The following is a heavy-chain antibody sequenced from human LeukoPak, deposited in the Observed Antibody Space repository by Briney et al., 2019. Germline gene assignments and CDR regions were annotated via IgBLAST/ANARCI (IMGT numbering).Heavy chain of an antibody. J-gene: IGHJ4*02. Sequence: ASVKVSCKASGGTFSSYAISWVRQASGQGLEWMGGIIPIFGTANYAQKFQGRVTITADESTSTAYMELSSLRSEDTAVYYCARGVADRWLQLPNDYWGQGTLVTVSS. V-gene: IGHV1-69*13. CDR2: IIPIFGTA. CDR3: ARGVADRWLQLPNDY. D-gene: IGHD5-24*01. CDR1: GGTFSSYA.